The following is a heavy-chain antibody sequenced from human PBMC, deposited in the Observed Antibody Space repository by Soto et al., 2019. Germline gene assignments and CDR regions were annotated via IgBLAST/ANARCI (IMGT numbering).Heavy chain of an antibody. Sequence: GGSTRLSCAASGFTFSGSAMHWVRQASGKGLEWVGRIRSKANNYATAYGASVKGRFTISRDDSKNTAYLQMNSLKTEDTAVYYCSRQASDFWSGKPQYYMDVWGKGTTVTVSS. D-gene: IGHD3-3*01. J-gene: IGHJ6*03. CDR1: GFTFSGSA. V-gene: IGHV3-73*01. CDR3: SRQASDFWSGKPQYYMDV. CDR2: IRSKANNYAT.